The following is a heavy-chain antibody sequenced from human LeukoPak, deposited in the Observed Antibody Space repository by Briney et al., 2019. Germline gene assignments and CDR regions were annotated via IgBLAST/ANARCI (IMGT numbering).Heavy chain of an antibody. V-gene: IGHV1-2*02. Sequence: ASVKVSCKTSGYTFTGYYIHWVGQAPGQGLEWMGGINPDSGSIKYAQKFQARVTMTRDTTAYMELNRLRSDDTAVYYCARGHNYGSGSYFGSRYYYYMDVWGKGTTVTVSS. J-gene: IGHJ6*03. D-gene: IGHD3-10*01. CDR3: ARGHNYGSGSYFGSRYYYYMDV. CDR2: INPDSGSI. CDR1: GYTFTGYY.